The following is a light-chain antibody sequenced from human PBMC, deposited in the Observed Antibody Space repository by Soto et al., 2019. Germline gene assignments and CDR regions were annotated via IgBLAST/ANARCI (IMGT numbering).Light chain of an antibody. CDR1: SSDVGGYNY. CDR2: DVS. J-gene: IGLJ2*01. CDR3: SSYTNSVPPFI. Sequence: QSALTLPASVSGSPGQSIAITCTGTSSDVGGYNYVSWYQQYPGKAPKLMIYDVSNRPSGVSDRFSGSKSGNTASLTISGLQAEDEADYYCSSYTNSVPPFIFGGGTQLTVL. V-gene: IGLV2-14*03.